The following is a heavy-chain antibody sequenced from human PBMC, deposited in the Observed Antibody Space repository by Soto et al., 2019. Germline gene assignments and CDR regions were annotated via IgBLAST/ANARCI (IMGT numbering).Heavy chain of an antibody. CDR3: ARRSQGLWFGELLTDAFDI. V-gene: IGHV4-31*03. CDR2: IYYSGST. CDR1: GGSISSGGYY. Sequence: QVQLQESGPGLVKPSQILSLTCTVSGGSISSGGYYWSWIRQHPGKGLEWIGYIYYSGSTYYNPSLKSRVTISVDTSKNQFSLKLSSVTAADTAVYYCARRSQGLWFGELLTDAFDIWGQGTMVTVSS. D-gene: IGHD3-10*01. J-gene: IGHJ3*02.